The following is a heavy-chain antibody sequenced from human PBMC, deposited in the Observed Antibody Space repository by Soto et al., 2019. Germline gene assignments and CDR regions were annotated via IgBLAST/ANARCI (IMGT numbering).Heavy chain of an antibody. Sequence: QVQLVESGGGVVQPGRSLRLSCAASGFTFSSYAMHWVRQAPGKGLEWVAVISYDGSNKYYAESVKGRFTISRDNSKNTLYLQMNSLRAEDTAVYYCARNDIAAAVADYYYYGMDVWGQGTTVTVSS. CDR2: ISYDGSNK. D-gene: IGHD6-13*01. V-gene: IGHV3-30-3*01. CDR3: ARNDIAAAVADYYYYGMDV. J-gene: IGHJ6*02. CDR1: GFTFSSYA.